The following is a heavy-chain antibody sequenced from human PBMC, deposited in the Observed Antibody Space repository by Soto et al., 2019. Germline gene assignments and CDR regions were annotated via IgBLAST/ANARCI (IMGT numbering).Heavy chain of an antibody. D-gene: IGHD3-16*01. J-gene: IGHJ3*01. CDR1: GGTFDSYS. V-gene: IGHV1-69*02. Sequence: QVQLVQSGAEVKKPGSSLRVSCRASGGTFDSYSISWVRQAPGQGLEWLGKVAPIFDFSRYAPKPQGRFTITANKSTSIAYRDLSCLTSQDTAVYYCATGALGGRQPLVRDAFDFWGQGTKVTVSS. CDR3: ATGALGGRQPLVRDAFDF. CDR2: VAPIFDFS.